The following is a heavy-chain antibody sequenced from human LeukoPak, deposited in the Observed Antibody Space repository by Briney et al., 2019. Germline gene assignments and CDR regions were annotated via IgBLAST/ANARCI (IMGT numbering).Heavy chain of an antibody. J-gene: IGHJ4*02. CDR2: ISAYNGNT. Sequence: ASVKVSCKASGYTFTSYGISWVRQAPGQGLEWMGWISAYNGNTNYAQKLQGRVTMTTDTSTSTAYMELRSLRSDDTAVYYCARAPRTRGLLRFGGWGQGTLVTVSS. CDR3: ARAPRTRGLLRFGG. D-gene: IGHD3-10*01. CDR1: GYTFTSYG. V-gene: IGHV1-18*01.